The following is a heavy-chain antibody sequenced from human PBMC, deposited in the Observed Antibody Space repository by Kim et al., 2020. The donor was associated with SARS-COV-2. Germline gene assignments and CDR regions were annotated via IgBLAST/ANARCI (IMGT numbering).Heavy chain of an antibody. CDR2: T. J-gene: IGHJ4*02. CDR3: ARDGSVLPFDY. Sequence: TKYSQKFQCIVTITRDTSASTAYMGLSSLRSEDTAVYYCARDGSVLPFDYWGQGTLVTVSS. V-gene: IGHV1-3*01. D-gene: IGHD3-10*01.